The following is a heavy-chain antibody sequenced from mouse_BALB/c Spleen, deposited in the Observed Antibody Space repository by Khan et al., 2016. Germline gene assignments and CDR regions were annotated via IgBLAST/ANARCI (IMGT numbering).Heavy chain of an antibody. V-gene: IGHV1S29*02. CDR3: ARVSPGGFAY. CDR1: GYTFTDYN. J-gene: IGHJ3*01. CDR2: IYPYNGGT. D-gene: IGHD4-1*01. Sequence: VQLQQSGPELVKPGASVKISCKASGYTFTDYNMHWVKQSHGKSLEWIGYIYPYNGGTGYNQKFKSKATLTVDNSSSTAYMELRSLTAEDSAGYDCARVSPGGFAYWGQWTLVTVSA.